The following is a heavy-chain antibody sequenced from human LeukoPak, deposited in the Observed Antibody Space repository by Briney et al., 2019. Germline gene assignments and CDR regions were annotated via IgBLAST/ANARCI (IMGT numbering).Heavy chain of an antibody. CDR2: IYYTGST. CDR3: ARGPRITMVRGVRIDSFDY. CDR1: GGSINNSSYY. V-gene: IGHV4-39*07. Sequence: PSETLSLTCTVSGGSINNSSYYWGWIRQPPGKGLEWIGSIYYTGSTTYNPSLKSRVTISVDTSKNQFSLKLNSVTAADTAVYYCARGPRITMVRGVRIDSFDYWGQGTLVTVSS. J-gene: IGHJ4*02. D-gene: IGHD3-10*01.